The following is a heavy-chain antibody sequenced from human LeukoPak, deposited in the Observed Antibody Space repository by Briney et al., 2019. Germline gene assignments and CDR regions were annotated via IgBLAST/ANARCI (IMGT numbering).Heavy chain of an antibody. CDR2: IYYSGST. CDR1: GGSISSSSYY. CDR3: ASGYYYDSSGYYQGLFDY. V-gene: IGHV4-39*01. Sequence: PSETLSLTCTVSGGSISSSSYYWGWIRQPPGKGLEWLGSIYYSGSTYYNPSLKSRVTISVDTSKNQFSLKLSSVTAADTAVYYCASGYYYDSSGYYQGLFDYWGQGTLVTASS. D-gene: IGHD3-22*01. J-gene: IGHJ4*02.